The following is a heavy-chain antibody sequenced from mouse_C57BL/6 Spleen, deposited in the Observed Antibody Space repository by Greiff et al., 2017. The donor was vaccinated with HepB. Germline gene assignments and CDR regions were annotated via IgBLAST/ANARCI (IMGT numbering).Heavy chain of an antibody. CDR1: GYTFTSYW. Sequence: VQLQQSGTELVKPGASVKLSCKASGYTFTSYWMHWVKQRPGQGLEWIGNINPSNGGTNYNEKFKSKATLTVDKSSSTAYMQLSSLTSEDSAVYYCARFYSNYRRYFDYWGQGTTLTVSS. V-gene: IGHV1-53*01. CDR2: INPSNGGT. J-gene: IGHJ2*01. CDR3: ARFYSNYRRYFDY. D-gene: IGHD2-5*01.